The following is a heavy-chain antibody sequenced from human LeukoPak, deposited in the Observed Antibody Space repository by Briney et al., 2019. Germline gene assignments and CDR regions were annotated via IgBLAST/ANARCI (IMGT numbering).Heavy chain of an antibody. J-gene: IGHJ3*02. D-gene: IGHD1-26*01. CDR2: IWYDGSNK. V-gene: IGHV3-33*01. CDR1: GFTFSSYG. Sequence: GGSLRLSCAAPGFTFSSYGMHWVRQAPGKGLEWMAVIWYDGSNKYYADSVKGRFTISRDNSKNTLYLQMNSLRAEDTAVYYCTRDSYSGNHYGTFDIWGQGTMVTVSS. CDR3: TRDSYSGNHYGTFDI.